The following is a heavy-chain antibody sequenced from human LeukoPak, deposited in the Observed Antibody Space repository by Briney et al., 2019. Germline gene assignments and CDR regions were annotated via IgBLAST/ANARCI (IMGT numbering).Heavy chain of an antibody. V-gene: IGHV4-34*01. CDR3: ARRDYDILTGYLEFDY. J-gene: IGHJ4*02. CDR2: INHSGST. Sequence: PSETLSLTCAVYGGSFSGYYWSWIRQPPGKGLEWIGEINHSGSTNYHPSLKSRVTISVDTSKNQFSLKLSSVTAADTAVYYCARRDYDILTGYLEFDYWGQGTLVTISS. CDR1: GGSFSGYY. D-gene: IGHD3-9*01.